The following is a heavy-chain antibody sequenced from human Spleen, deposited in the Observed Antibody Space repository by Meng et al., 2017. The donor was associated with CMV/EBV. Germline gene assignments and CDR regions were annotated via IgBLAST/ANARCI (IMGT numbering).Heavy chain of an antibody. CDR3: ARGPYCNNGVCYSSWFDP. D-gene: IGHD2-8*01. Sequence: ASVQVSCKASGYTFSSYEINWVRQATGQGLEWMGWMNPKSGSTLHSQKFQGRVTMTRNTSISTAYMELSSLRYEDTAVYYCARGPYCNNGVCYSSWFDPWGQGTLVTVSS. J-gene: IGHJ5*02. V-gene: IGHV1-8*01. CDR2: MNPKSGST. CDR1: GYTFSSYE.